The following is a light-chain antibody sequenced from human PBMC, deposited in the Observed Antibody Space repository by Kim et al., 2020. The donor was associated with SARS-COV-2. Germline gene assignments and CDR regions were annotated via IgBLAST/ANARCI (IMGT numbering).Light chain of an antibody. CDR1: SSYVSCYYY. J-gene: IGLJ3*02. Sequence: FTISCTETSSYVSCYYYVSCYPQHPGQAPKLMIHDVSKRPSGVSNRFSGSKSGNTASLTLSGLQAEDEADYNCSSYTSSSTWVFGGGTQLTFL. V-gene: IGLV2-14*04. CDR3: SSYTSSSTWV. CDR2: DVS.